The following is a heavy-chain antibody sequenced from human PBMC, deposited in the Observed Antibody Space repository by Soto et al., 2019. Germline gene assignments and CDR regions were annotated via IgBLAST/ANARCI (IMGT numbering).Heavy chain of an antibody. Sequence: SETLSLTCSVSDDSISSSTYYWGWIRQPPGKGLEWLGYIFYTGSTHKNPSLKSRVTISADSSKNQFSVNLTSVTATDTAVYYCARRPRSGYAYYFDYWGQGILVTVSS. D-gene: IGHD3-22*01. J-gene: IGHJ4*02. CDR1: DDSISSSTYY. CDR3: ARRPRSGYAYYFDY. CDR2: IFYTGST. V-gene: IGHV4-39*01.